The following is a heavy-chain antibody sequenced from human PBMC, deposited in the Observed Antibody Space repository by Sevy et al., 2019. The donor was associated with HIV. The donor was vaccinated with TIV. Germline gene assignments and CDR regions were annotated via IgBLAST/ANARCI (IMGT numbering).Heavy chain of an antibody. J-gene: IGHJ4*02. D-gene: IGHD6-19*01. Sequence: GGSLRLSCEVSGFTSGYFAMSWVRQAPGKGLEWVSGISPNGATSHYAASVRGRFTISRDNSKNRMYLQMSSLRAEDTAQYYCAKDTSGWYDALDQWGQGTLVTVSS. CDR1: GFTSGYFA. V-gene: IGHV3-23*01. CDR3: AKDTSGWYDALDQ. CDR2: ISPNGATS.